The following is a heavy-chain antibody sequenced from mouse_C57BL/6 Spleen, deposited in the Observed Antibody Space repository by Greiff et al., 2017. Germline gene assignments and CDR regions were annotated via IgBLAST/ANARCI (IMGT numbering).Heavy chain of an antibody. Sequence: EVQVVESGGGLVQSGRSLRLSCATSGFTFSDFYMEWVRQAPGKGLEWIAASRNKANDYTTEYSASVKGRFIVSRDTSQSIVYLQMNALRAEDSAIYYCARDDYSRLYAMDYWGQGTSVTVSS. CDR3: ARDDYSRLYAMDY. V-gene: IGHV7-1*01. J-gene: IGHJ4*01. CDR1: GFTFSDFY. D-gene: IGHD1-1*02. CDR2: SRNKANDYTT.